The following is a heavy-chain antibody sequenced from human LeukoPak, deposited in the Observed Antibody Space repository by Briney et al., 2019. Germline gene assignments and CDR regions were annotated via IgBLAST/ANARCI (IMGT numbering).Heavy chain of an antibody. J-gene: IGHJ6*03. V-gene: IGHV1-69*10. CDR3: AREATFGLYYYYYYMDV. D-gene: IGHD3-16*01. CDR2: IIPILGTA. Sequence: SVKVSCKASGGTFSSYAISWVRQAPGQGLEWMGGIIPILGTANYAQKFQGRVTITADKSTSTAYMELSSLRSEDTAVYYCAREATFGLYYYYYYMDVWGKGTTVTVSS. CDR1: GGTFSSYA.